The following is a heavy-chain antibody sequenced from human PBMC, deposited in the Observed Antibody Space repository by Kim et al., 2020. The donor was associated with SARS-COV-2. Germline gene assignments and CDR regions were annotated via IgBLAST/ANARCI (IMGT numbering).Heavy chain of an antibody. Sequence: QTLSLTCTVSGGSISGYYWSWIRQPPGKGLEWIGYIHSSGNTKCNPSLESRVTISVDTSKNQFSLRLSSVTAADTAVYYCARHPGGGWFDPWGQGTLVTVSS. V-gene: IGHV4-59*08. CDR3: ARHPGGGWFDP. CDR2: IHSSGNT. D-gene: IGHD3-16*01. J-gene: IGHJ5*02. CDR1: GGSISGYY.